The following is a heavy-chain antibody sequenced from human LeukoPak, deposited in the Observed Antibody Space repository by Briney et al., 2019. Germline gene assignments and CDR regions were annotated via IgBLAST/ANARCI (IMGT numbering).Heavy chain of an antibody. CDR3: ARGPRNEYYDFWSGYYYNWFDP. V-gene: IGHV4-39*07. J-gene: IGHJ5*02. CDR1: GGSVSSGSYY. CDR2: INHSGST. Sequence: SETLSHTCTVSGGSVSSGSYYWSWIRQPPGKGLEWIGEINHSGSTNYNPPLKSRVTISVDTSKNQFSLKLSSVTAADTAVYYCARGPRNEYYDFWSGYYYNWFDPWGQGTLVTVSS. D-gene: IGHD3-3*01.